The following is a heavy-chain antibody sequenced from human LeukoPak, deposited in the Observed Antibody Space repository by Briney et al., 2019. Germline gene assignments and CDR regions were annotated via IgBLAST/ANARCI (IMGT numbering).Heavy chain of an antibody. CDR3: ARDLEGEHSSSPFDS. CDR1: GFTFSSYS. Sequence: GGSLRLSCAASGFTFSSYSMNWVRQAPGKGLEWVSYISSSSSTIYYADSVKGRFTISRDNAKNSLYLQMNSLRAEDTAVYYCARDLEGEHSSSPFDSWGQGTLVTVSS. V-gene: IGHV3-48*04. J-gene: IGHJ4*02. CDR2: ISSSSSTI. D-gene: IGHD6-13*01.